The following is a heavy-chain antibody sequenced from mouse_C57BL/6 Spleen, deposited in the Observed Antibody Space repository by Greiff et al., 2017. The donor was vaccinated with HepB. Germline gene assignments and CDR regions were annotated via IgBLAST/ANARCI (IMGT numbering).Heavy chain of an antibody. CDR2: IYPRSGNT. J-gene: IGHJ4*01. CDR1: GYTFTSYG. D-gene: IGHD6-1*01. Sequence: VKLQESGAELARPGASVKLSCKASGYTFTSYGISWVKQRTGQGLEWIGEIYPRSGNTYYNEKFKGKATLTADKSSSTAYMELRSLTSEDSAVYFCASPSEGYWGQGTSVTVSS. V-gene: IGHV1-81*01. CDR3: ASPSEGY.